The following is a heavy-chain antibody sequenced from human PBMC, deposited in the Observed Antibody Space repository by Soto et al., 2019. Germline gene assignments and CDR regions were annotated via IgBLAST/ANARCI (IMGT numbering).Heavy chain of an antibody. D-gene: IGHD3-22*01. CDR1: GYIFTDHL. CDR3: ARGAQGFFPVSGIYFYFDH. J-gene: IGHJ4*02. CDR2: VHPDSGGT. Sequence: ASVKVSCKTSGYIFTDHLIHWVRQSPGQGLQWVGWVHPDSGGTNVAQAFQDRVTMTADTSITTASMDLARLRPYDTPIFYCARGAQGFFPVSGIYFYFDHWGQGTPVTVSS. V-gene: IGHV1-2*02.